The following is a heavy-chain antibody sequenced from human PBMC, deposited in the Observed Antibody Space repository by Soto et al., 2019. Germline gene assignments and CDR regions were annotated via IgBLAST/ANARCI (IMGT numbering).Heavy chain of an antibody. CDR2: ISWNSLSI. Sequence: EVQLVESGGGLVQPGRSLRLSCTASGFTFDDYAMHWVRQAPGKGLEWVSGISWNSLSIGYADSVKGRFIISRDNAKNSLFLQMNSLRAENTALYYCTKDFAHYYGMDVWGQGTTVTVSS. CDR3: TKDFAHYYGMDV. V-gene: IGHV3-9*01. CDR1: GFTFDDYA. J-gene: IGHJ6*02.